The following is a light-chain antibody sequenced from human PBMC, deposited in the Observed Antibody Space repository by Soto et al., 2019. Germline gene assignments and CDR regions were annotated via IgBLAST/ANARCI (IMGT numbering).Light chain of an antibody. CDR1: SSDAGVYDA. CDR2: DVN. CDR3: NSYASTTLYV. Sequence: QSVLTQPASVSGSPGQSITISCSGTSSDAGVYDAVSWYQQYPGKAPKLMIYDVNNRPSGVSNRFSGSKSGDTASLTISGLQAEDEADYYCNSYASTTLYVFGTGTKVTVL. V-gene: IGLV2-14*01. J-gene: IGLJ1*01.